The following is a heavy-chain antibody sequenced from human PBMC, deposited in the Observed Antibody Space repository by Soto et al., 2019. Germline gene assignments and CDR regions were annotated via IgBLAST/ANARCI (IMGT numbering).Heavy chain of an antibody. CDR1: GFTFDHYA. Sequence: EVQLVESGGGLAQPGRSLRLSCTSSGFTFDHYAMTWFRQAPGKGLEWVGFITSKAYGGTTEYAACVKGRFTISRDYSKCIDYLQMDSLKTEDTAVYYCTRVPPNNYGSGTYPFDYWGQGALVTVSS. J-gene: IGHJ4*02. V-gene: IGHV3-49*03. CDR2: ITSKAYGGTT. D-gene: IGHD3-10*01. CDR3: TRVPPNNYGSGTYPFDY.